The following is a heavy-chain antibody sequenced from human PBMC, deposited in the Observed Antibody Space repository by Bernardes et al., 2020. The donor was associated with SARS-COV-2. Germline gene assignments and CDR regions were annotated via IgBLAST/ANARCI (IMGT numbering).Heavy chain of an antibody. Sequence: TLSLTCTVSGASIRYGGDYWTWIRQRPGKGLEWIGYIYYSGNTHYNPSLKSRATISVDTSENQFSLKLSSVTAADTAVYYCARGTWIELWLGGNWFDPWGQGRLVTVSS. J-gene: IGHJ5*02. CDR1: GASIRYGGDY. V-gene: IGHV4-31*03. D-gene: IGHD5-18*01. CDR2: IYYSGNT. CDR3: ARGTWIELWLGGNWFDP.